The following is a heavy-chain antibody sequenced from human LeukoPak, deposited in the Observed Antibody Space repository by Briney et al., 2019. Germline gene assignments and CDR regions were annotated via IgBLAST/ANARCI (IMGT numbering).Heavy chain of an antibody. CDR1: GGTFSSYA. CDR3: AVPAAGSFYYYYGMDV. CDR2: IIPILGIA. Sequence: SVKVSCKASGGTFSSYAISWVRQAPGQGLEWMGRIIPILGIANYAQKFQGRVTITADKSTSTAYMELRSLRSEDTAVYYCAVPAAGSFYYYYGMDVWGQGTTVTVSS. D-gene: IGHD6-13*01. J-gene: IGHJ6*02. V-gene: IGHV1-69*04.